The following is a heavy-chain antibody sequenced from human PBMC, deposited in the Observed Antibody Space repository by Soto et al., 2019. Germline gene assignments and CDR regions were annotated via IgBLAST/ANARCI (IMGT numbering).Heavy chain of an antibody. J-gene: IGHJ4*02. CDR3: ARLWFXELVFDY. CDR2: IYYSGST. Sequence: PSETLSLTCTVSGGSISRYYWSWIRQPPGKGLEWIGYIYYSGSTNYNPSLKSRVTISVGTSKNQFSLKLSSVTAADTAVYYCARLWFXELVFDYWGQGTLVTVSS. D-gene: IGHD3-10*01. V-gene: IGHV4-59*08. CDR1: GGSISRYY.